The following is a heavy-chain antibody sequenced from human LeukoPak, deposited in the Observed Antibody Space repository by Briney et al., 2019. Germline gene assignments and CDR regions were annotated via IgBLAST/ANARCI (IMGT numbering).Heavy chain of an antibody. CDR3: ARDKDGYNLPDY. CDR1: GFSFSGYA. CDR2: ISYDGSNK. Sequence: PGGSLRLSCAASGFSFSGYAIHWVRQAPGKGLEWVAVISYDGSNKYYADSVKGRFTISRDNSKNTLYLQMNSLRAEDTAVYYCARDKDGYNLPDYWGQGTLVTVSS. J-gene: IGHJ4*02. D-gene: IGHD5-24*01. V-gene: IGHV3-30*04.